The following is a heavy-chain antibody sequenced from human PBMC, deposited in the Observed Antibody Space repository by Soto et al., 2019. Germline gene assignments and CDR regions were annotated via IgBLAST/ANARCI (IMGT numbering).Heavy chain of an antibody. CDR2: INLSGST. J-gene: IGHJ6*02. Sequence: ATLSLTCAVYGGSFSGYYWSWIRQPPGKGLEWIGEINLSGSTNYNPSLKSRVTISVDTSKNQFSLKLSSVTAADTAVYYCARDRTRIRFLEWFSPYGMDVWGQWTRVT. D-gene: IGHD3-3*01. CDR3: ARDRTRIRFLEWFSPYGMDV. CDR1: GGSFSGYY. V-gene: IGHV4-34*01.